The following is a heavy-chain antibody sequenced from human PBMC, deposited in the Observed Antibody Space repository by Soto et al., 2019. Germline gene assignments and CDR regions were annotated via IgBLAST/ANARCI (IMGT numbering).Heavy chain of an antibody. CDR1: GFTFSDHY. CDR3: ARAPKRVGAYYYFDY. Sequence: GGSLRLSCAASGFTFSDHYMDWVRQAPGKGLEWVGRTRNKANSYTTEYAASVKGRFTISRDDSKNSLYLQMNSLKTGDTAVYYCARAPKRVGAYYYFDYWGQGTLVTVSS. V-gene: IGHV3-72*01. D-gene: IGHD1-26*01. CDR2: TRNKANSYTT. J-gene: IGHJ4*02.